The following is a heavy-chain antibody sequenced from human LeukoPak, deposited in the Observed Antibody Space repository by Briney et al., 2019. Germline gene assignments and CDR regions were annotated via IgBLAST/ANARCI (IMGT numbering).Heavy chain of an antibody. CDR3: ARSLFGEYYFDY. CDR1: GFTFSSYS. V-gene: IGHV3-21*01. J-gene: IGHJ4*02. Sequence: GGSPRLSCAASGFTFSSYSMNWVRQAPGKGLEWVSSISSSSSYIYYADSVKGRFTISRDNAKNSLYLQMNSLRAEDTAVYYCARSLFGEYYFDYWGQGTLVTVSS. D-gene: IGHD3-10*01. CDR2: ISSSSSYI.